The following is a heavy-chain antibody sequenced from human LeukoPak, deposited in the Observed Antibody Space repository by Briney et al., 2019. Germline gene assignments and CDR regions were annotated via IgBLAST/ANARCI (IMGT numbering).Heavy chain of an antibody. V-gene: IGHV3-9*01. Sequence: GRSLRLSCAASGFTFDDYAMHWVRQGPGKGLEWISGPSWSGATKGYADSVMGRFTISRDNAKNSLYLQMDSLTPEGTALYYCAKADTNSWFPNFDSWGQGTLVTVSS. CDR3: AKADTNSWFPNFDS. CDR2: PSWSGATK. CDR1: GFTFDDYA. J-gene: IGHJ4*02. D-gene: IGHD3-10*01.